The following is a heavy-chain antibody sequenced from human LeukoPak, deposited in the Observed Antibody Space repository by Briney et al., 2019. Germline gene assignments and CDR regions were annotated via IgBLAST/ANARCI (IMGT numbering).Heavy chain of an antibody. CDR3: AITPYYDFWSGYYSDYYYYYGMDV. Sequence: SVKVSCKASGDTFSSYAISWVRQAPGQGLEWMGGTIPIFGTANYAQKFHGRVTITADESTSTAYMELSSLRSEDTAVYYCAITPYYDFWSGYYSDYYYYYGMDVWGQGTTVTVSS. V-gene: IGHV1-69*13. CDR1: GDTFSSYA. D-gene: IGHD3-3*01. J-gene: IGHJ6*02. CDR2: TIPIFGTA.